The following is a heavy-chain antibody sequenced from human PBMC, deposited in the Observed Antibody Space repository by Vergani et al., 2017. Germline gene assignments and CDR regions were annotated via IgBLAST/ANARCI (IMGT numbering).Heavy chain of an antibody. D-gene: IGHD1-1*01. CDR3: ARDQNWNLYYYGMDV. CDR1: GFTFSSYS. CDR2: IYSGGST. V-gene: IGHV3-66*01. J-gene: IGHJ6*02. Sequence: EVQLVESGGGLVKPGGSLRLSCAASGFTFSSYSMSWVRQAPGKGLEWVSIIYSGGSTYYADSVKGRFTISRDNSKNTLYLQMNSLRAEDTAVYYCARDQNWNLYYYGMDVWGQGTTVTVSS.